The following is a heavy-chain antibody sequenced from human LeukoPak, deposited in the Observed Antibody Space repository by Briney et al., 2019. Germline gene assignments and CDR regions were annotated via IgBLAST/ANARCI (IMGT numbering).Heavy chain of an antibody. CDR2: IYYSGST. Sequence: SETLSLTCTVSGGSISSSSYYWGWIRQPPGKGLEWIGSIYYSGSTYYNPSLKSRVTISVDTSKNQFSLKLSSVTAADTAVYYCARAPPRYCSGGSCYWTYFDYWGQGTLVTVSS. V-gene: IGHV4-39*07. J-gene: IGHJ4*02. D-gene: IGHD2-15*01. CDR1: GGSISSSSYY. CDR3: ARAPPRYCSGGSCYWTYFDY.